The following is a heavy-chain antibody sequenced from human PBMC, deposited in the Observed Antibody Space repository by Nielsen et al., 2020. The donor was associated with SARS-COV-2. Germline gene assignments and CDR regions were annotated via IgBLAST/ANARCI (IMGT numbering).Heavy chain of an antibody. V-gene: IGHV3-30-3*01. J-gene: IGHJ4*02. CDR2: ISHDGSNK. CDR3: ANHYYDSSGYLNY. D-gene: IGHD3-22*01. Sequence: GGSLRLSCAASGFTFSSYAMHWVRQAPGKGLEWVAVISHDGSNKYYADSVKGRFTISRDNSKNTLYLQMNSLRAEDTAVYYCANHYYDSSGYLNYWGQGTLVTVSS. CDR1: GFTFSSYA.